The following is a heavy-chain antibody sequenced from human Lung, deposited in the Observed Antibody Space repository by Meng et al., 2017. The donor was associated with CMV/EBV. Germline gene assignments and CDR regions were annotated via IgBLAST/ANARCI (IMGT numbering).Heavy chain of an antibody. CDR2: MLYGGST. D-gene: IGHD3-16*01. J-gene: IGHJ5*02. CDR1: RGSISSSSHY. Sequence: SXTXSLXCTVSRGSISSSSHYWGWVRQAPGKGLEWIGSMLYGGSTLYNPSLKSRVSISIDVSKNQFSLSLSAMTAADTAVYYCARVWGGDNWFDPWGQGXLVTVSS. CDR3: ARVWGGDNWFDP. V-gene: IGHV4-39*07.